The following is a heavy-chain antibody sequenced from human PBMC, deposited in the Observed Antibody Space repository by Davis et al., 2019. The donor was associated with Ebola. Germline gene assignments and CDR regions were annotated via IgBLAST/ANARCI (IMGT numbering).Heavy chain of an antibody. CDR3: ARGGILYGDQNYYYYYGMDV. CDR1: GYTFTSYY. Sequence: ASVKVSCKASGYTFTSYYMHWVRQAPGQGLEWMGIINPSGGSTSYAQKFQGRVTMTRDTSTSTVYMELSSLRSEDTAVYYCARGGILYGDQNYYYYYGMDVWGQGTTVTVSS. D-gene: IGHD4-17*01. V-gene: IGHV1-46*01. J-gene: IGHJ6*02. CDR2: INPSGGST.